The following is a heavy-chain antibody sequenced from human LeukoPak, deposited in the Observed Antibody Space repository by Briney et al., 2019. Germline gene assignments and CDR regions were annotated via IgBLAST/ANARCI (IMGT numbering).Heavy chain of an antibody. CDR1: GFTFDDYA. CDR2: ISGDGGST. V-gene: IGHV3-43*02. Sequence: GGSLRLSCAASGFTFDDYAMHWVRQAPGKGLGWVSLISGDGGSTYYADSVKGRFTISRDNSKNSLYLQMNSLRTEDTALYYCAKDPYSGSYYAPYYFDYWGQGTLVTVSS. J-gene: IGHJ4*02. D-gene: IGHD1-26*01. CDR3: AKDPYSGSYYAPYYFDY.